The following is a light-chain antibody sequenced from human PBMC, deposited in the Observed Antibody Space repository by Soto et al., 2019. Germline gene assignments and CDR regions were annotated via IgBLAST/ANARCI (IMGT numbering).Light chain of an antibody. J-gene: IGLJ2*01. CDR2: EVN. V-gene: IGLV2-8*01. Sequence: QSALTQPPSASGSPGQSVTISCTGTSSDVGGYNYVSWYQQHPGKAPKLMIYEVNKRPSGVPDRFSGSKSGNTASLTVSGLQAEDEAEYYCSSYAGSNNLVFGGGTKVTVL. CDR3: SSYAGSNNLV. CDR1: SSDVGGYNY.